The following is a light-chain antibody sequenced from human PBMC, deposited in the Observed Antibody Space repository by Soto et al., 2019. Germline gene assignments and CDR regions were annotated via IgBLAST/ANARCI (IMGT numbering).Light chain of an antibody. CDR3: QQSYSTPRT. CDR1: QSISSY. V-gene: IGKV1-39*01. Sequence: DIQMTQSPSSLSASVGDRFTITCRASQSISSYLNWYQQKPGKAPKXXIYAASSLQSGVPSRFSGSLSGTDFTLTISSLQPEDFATYYCQQSYSTPRTFGQGTKVDIK. CDR2: AAS. J-gene: IGKJ1*01.